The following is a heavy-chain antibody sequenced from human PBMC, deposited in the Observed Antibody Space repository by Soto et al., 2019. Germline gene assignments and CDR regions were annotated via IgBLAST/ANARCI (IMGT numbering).Heavy chain of an antibody. CDR3: AHLNIVATYFNY. CDR2: IYWDDDK. Sequence: QITLKESGPPLVKPTQTLTLTCTFSGFSLSTSGVGVGWIRQPPGKALEWLALIYWDDDKRYSPSLESRLIITKDTSKNQVVLTMTNMDPVDTATYYCAHLNIVATYFNYWGQGTLVTVSS. D-gene: IGHD5-12*01. J-gene: IGHJ4*02. CDR1: GFSLSTSGVG. V-gene: IGHV2-5*02.